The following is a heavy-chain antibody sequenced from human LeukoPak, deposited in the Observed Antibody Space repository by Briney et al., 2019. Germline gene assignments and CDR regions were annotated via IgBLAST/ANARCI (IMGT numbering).Heavy chain of an antibody. CDR3: ARDGYHGDFDY. Sequence: PGGSLRLSCAASGFTVSSNYMSWVRQAPGKGLEWVSVIYSGGSTYYADSVKGRFTISRDNSKNTLYLQMNSLGAEDTAVYYCARDGYHGDFDYWGQGTLVTVSS. V-gene: IGHV3-66*02. CDR1: GFTVSSNY. D-gene: IGHD5-24*01. J-gene: IGHJ4*02. CDR2: IYSGGST.